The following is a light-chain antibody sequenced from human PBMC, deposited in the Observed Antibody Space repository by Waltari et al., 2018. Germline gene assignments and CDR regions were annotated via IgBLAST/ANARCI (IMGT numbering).Light chain of an antibody. J-gene: IGKJ4*01. CDR1: QSVSSY. CDR3: QQRSNWPPVALT. V-gene: IGKV3-11*01. Sequence: EIVLTQSPATLSLSPGERATLSCRASQSVSSYLAWYQQKPGQAPRLLIYDASNMATGIPARFSGSGSGTDFTLTISSLEPEDFAVYYCQQRSNWPPVALTFGGGTKVEIK. CDR2: DAS.